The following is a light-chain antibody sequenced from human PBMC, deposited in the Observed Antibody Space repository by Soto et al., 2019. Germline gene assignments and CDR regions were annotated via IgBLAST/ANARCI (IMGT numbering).Light chain of an antibody. CDR1: ISDVGSYNL. J-gene: IGLJ1*01. V-gene: IGLV2-23*01. CDR3: CSYAGNSRT. CDR2: EAT. Sequence: IIKTSTGSISDVGSYNLVSWYQHHPGKVPKVIIYEATKRPSGVSSRFSGSKSPNAASLTISGLQAEDEADYYCCSYAGNSRTFGSGTKVTVL.